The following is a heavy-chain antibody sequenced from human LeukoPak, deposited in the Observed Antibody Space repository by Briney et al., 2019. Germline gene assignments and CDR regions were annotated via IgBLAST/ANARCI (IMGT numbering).Heavy chain of an antibody. Sequence: ASLKVSCKASGYTFTSYDINWVRQATGQGLEWRGWMNPNSGNTGYAQKFQGRVTMTRNTSISTAYMELSSLRSEDTAVYYCARDSGIAAREGADYWGQGTLVTVSS. CDR1: GYTFTSYD. J-gene: IGHJ4*02. D-gene: IGHD6-13*01. CDR3: ARDSGIAAREGADY. CDR2: MNPNSGNT. V-gene: IGHV1-8*01.